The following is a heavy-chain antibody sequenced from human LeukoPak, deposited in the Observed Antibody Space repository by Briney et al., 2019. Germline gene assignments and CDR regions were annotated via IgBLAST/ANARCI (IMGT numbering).Heavy chain of an antibody. D-gene: IGHD3-3*01. J-gene: IGHJ4*02. Sequence: ASVKVSCKASGYTCTSYYMHWVRQAPGQGLEWMGIINPSGGSTSYAQKFQGRVTMTRDTSTSTVYMELSSLRSEDTAVYYCARASRYYDFWSGYSPFDYWGQGTLVTVSS. V-gene: IGHV1-46*01. CDR1: GYTCTSYY. CDR3: ARASRYYDFWSGYSPFDY. CDR2: INPSGGST.